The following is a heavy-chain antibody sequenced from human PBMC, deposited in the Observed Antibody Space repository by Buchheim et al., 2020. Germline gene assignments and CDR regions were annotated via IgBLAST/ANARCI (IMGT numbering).Heavy chain of an antibody. J-gene: IGHJ5*02. V-gene: IGHV4-61*02. D-gene: IGHD5-24*01. CDR1: GGSISSGSYY. Sequence: QVQLQESGPGLVKPSQTLSLTCTVSGGSISSGSYYWSWIRQPAGKGLEWIGRIYTSGSTNYNPSLKSRVTISVDTSKNQFSLKLSSVTAADTAVYYCAREGGWLQLRGASSWGQGTL. CDR2: IYTSGST. CDR3: AREGGWLQLRGASS.